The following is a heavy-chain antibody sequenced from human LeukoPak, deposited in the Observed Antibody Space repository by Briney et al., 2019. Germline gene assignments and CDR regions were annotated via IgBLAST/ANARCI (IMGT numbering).Heavy chain of an antibody. CDR3: ARHHRGVGADWFGP. D-gene: IGHD1-26*01. Sequence: GESLKISCKGSGYSFTNYWIAWVRQMPGKGLEWMGIIYPGDSDTKYSPSFQGQITISVDKSISTAYLQWSTLKASDTAMYYCARHHRGVGADWFGPGGQGTLVTVSS. CDR1: GYSFTNYW. J-gene: IGHJ5*02. CDR2: IYPGDSDT. V-gene: IGHV5-51*01.